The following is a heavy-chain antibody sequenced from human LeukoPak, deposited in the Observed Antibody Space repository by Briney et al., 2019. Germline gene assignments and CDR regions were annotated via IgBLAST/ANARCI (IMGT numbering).Heavy chain of an antibody. V-gene: IGHV3-30*02. Sequence: GGSLRLSCAASGFTLSSYGMHWVRQAPGKGLGWVAFIRYDGSNKYYADSVKGRFTISRDNPKNTLYLKKNSRRREDTAVYYCAKDHDYVWGSFKDDYYYMDVWGKGTTVTVSS. J-gene: IGHJ6*03. CDR2: IRYDGSNK. D-gene: IGHD3-16*01. CDR1: GFTLSSYG. CDR3: AKDHDYVWGSFKDDYYYMDV.